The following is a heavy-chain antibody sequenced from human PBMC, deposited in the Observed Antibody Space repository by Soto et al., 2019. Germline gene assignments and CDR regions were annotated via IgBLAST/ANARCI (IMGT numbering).Heavy chain of an antibody. CDR1: GYTFTSYG. Sequence: GASVKVSCKASGYTFTSYGISWVRQAPGQGLEWMGWISAYNGNTNYAQKLQGRVTMTTDTSTSTAYMELRSLRSDDTAVYYCARMELLWFGELSQFDYWGQGTLVTVSS. CDR3: ARMELLWFGELSQFDY. V-gene: IGHV1-18*01. CDR2: ISAYNGNT. D-gene: IGHD3-10*01. J-gene: IGHJ4*02.